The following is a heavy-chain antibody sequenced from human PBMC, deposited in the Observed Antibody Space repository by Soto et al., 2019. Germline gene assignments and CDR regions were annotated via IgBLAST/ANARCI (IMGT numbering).Heavy chain of an antibody. CDR3: ANERWAAPPLAGNTHYYYNMHV. V-gene: IGHV1-18*01. Sequence: QVQLLQSGAEVKKPGASVTVSCKASGYSFTNYGITWVRQAPGQGLEWMGWISAFNGNTHYAQKLQGRVTMTTDPTTNPADKQMRRLRSEHTALDYFANERWAAPPLAGNTHYYYNMHVWGKGTTGTGSS. J-gene: IGHJ6*03. CDR1: GYSFTNYG. D-gene: IGHD6-19*01. CDR2: ISAFNGNT.